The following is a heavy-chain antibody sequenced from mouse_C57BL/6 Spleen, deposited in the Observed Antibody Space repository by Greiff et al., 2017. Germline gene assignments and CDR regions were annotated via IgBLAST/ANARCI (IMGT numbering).Heavy chain of an antibody. J-gene: IGHJ2*01. D-gene: IGHD4-1*01. V-gene: IGHV1-9*01. CDR2: SLPGSGST. Sequence: VKLVESGAELMKPGASVKLSCKATGYTFTGYWIEWVKQRPGHGLEWIGESLPGSGSTTYNKKFKGKATSTADTSSNTAYMQLSSLTTEDSAIYYCARKGPTGTDFDDWGKGTTLTVSS. CDR3: ARKGPTGTDFDD. CDR1: GYTFTGYW.